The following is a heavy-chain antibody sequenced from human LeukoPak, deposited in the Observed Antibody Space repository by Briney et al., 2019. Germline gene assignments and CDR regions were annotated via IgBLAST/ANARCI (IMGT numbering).Heavy chain of an antibody. CDR3: ARPSDSSGYFYDAFDI. Sequence: SETLSLTCNVSGGSMSSASFYWGWIRQPPGKGLEWIGSIYYRGTTYYNKSLKSRVTISVDTSKNQFSLKLTSVTAADTAVYYCARPSDSSGYFYDAFDIWGQGTMVTVSS. D-gene: IGHD3-22*01. J-gene: IGHJ3*02. V-gene: IGHV4-39*07. CDR2: IYYRGTT. CDR1: GGSMSSASFY.